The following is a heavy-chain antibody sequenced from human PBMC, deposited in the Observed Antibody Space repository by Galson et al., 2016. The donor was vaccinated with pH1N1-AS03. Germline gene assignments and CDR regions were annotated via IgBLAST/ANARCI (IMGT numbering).Heavy chain of an antibody. J-gene: IGHJ4*02. CDR2: FDPSDSHT. CDR1: GYSFTNYW. Sequence: QSGAEVKKPGESLRISCKGSGYSFTNYWVNWVRQMPGKGLEWMGRFDPSDSHTSYSPSFQGHVPFSADKSINTAYLQWSSLKSSDTAIYYCARGYSGFGFVYWGQGTLVTVSS. D-gene: IGHD5-12*01. V-gene: IGHV5-10-1*01. CDR3: ARGYSGFGFVY.